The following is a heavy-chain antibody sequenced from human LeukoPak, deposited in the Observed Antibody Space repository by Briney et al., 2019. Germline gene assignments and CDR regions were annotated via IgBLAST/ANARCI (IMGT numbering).Heavy chain of an antibody. CDR3: ARDDIWNGPFDY. J-gene: IGHJ4*02. D-gene: IGHD1-1*01. Sequence: SETLSLTCTVSGGSISSYYWSWIRQPPGKGLEWIGYIYYSGSTNYNPSLKSRVTISVDTSKKQFSLKLSSVTAADTAVYYCARDDIWNGPFDYWGQGTLVTVSS. V-gene: IGHV4-59*01. CDR1: GGSISSYY. CDR2: IYYSGST.